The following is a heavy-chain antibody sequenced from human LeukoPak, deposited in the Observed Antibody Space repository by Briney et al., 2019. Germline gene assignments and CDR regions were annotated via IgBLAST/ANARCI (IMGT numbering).Heavy chain of an antibody. CDR3: ARAKSRGNSSSSGWFDP. CDR2: ISAYNGNT. Sequence: ASVKVSCKASGYTFTSYGISWVRQAPGQGLEWMGWISAYNGNTNYAQKLQGRVTMTTDTSTSTAYMELRSLRSDDTAVYYCARAKSRGNSSSSGWFDPWGQGTLVTVSS. J-gene: IGHJ5*02. D-gene: IGHD6-6*01. CDR1: GYTFTSYG. V-gene: IGHV1-18*01.